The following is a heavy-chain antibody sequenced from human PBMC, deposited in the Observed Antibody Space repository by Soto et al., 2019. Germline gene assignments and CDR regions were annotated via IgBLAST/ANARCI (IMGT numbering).Heavy chain of an antibody. V-gene: IGHV3-9*01. Sequence: EVQLVESGGGLVQPGRSLRLSCAASGFTFDDYAMHWVRQAPGKGLEWVSGISWNSGSIGYADSVKGRFTISRDNAKNSLYLQMNSLRAEDTALYYCAKDNLYGSGAFDYWGQGTLVTVSS. J-gene: IGHJ4*02. CDR1: GFTFDDYA. CDR3: AKDNLYGSGAFDY. D-gene: IGHD3-10*01. CDR2: ISWNSGSI.